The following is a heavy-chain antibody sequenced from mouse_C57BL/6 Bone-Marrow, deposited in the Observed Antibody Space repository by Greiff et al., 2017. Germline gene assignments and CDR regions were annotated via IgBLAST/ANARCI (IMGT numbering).Heavy chain of an antibody. D-gene: IGHD1-1*01. Sequence: QVQLQQSGAELARPGASVKMSCKASGYTFTSYTMHWVKQRPGQGLEWIGYINHSSGYTKYNQKFKDKATLTADKSSSTAYMQLSSLTSEDSAVYYCARSPYYGSSPLFDYWGQGTTLTVSS. CDR3: ARSPYYGSSPLFDY. J-gene: IGHJ2*01. V-gene: IGHV1-4*01. CDR2: INHSSGYT. CDR1: GYTFTSYT.